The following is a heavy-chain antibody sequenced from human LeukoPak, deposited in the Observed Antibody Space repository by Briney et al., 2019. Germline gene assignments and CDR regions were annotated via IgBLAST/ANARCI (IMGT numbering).Heavy chain of an antibody. CDR3: ARDWVDFWSGYMAGYYFDY. CDR1: GFTFSSYS. CDR2: ISSSSSTI. V-gene: IGHV3-48*01. J-gene: IGHJ4*02. D-gene: IGHD3-3*01. Sequence: PGGSLRLSCAASGFTFSSYSMNWVRQAPGKGLEWVSYISSSSSTIYYADSVKGRFTISRDNAKNSLYLQINSLRAEDTAVYYCARDWVDFWSGYMAGYYFDYWGQGTLVTVSS.